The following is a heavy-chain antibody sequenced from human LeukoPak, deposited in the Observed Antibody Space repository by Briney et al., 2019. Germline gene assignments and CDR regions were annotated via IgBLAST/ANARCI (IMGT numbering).Heavy chain of an antibody. CDR1: GFTFSNYA. D-gene: IGHD6-13*01. CDR3: ARGRSLIAAAVTWYLDY. Sequence: GGSLRLSCAASGFTFSNYAMHWVRQAPGKGLEWVALISYDGSDKYYVDSVKGRFTISRDKSKNTLYLQMNSLRAEDTAAYYCARGRSLIAAAVTWYLDYWGQGTLVTVSS. J-gene: IGHJ4*02. CDR2: ISYDGSDK. V-gene: IGHV3-30*04.